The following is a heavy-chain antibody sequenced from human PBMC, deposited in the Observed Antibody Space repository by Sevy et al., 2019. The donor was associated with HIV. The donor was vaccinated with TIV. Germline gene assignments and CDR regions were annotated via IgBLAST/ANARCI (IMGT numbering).Heavy chain of an antibody. D-gene: IGHD3-10*01. CDR2: INSDG. CDR3: GRGTRGVVDH. Sequence: GGSLRLSCAASGFTFSNSWMHWVRQGPGKGLVWVARINSDGQSYADSVKGRFSISRDNAKNTLFLQMNSLTTEDTAVYIGGRGTRGVVDHWGQGTLVTVSS. CDR1: GFTFSNSW. V-gene: IGHV3-74*01. J-gene: IGHJ4*02.